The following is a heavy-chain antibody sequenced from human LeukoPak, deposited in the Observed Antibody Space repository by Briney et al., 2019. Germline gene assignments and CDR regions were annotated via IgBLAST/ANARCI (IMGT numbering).Heavy chain of an antibody. J-gene: IGHJ2*01. D-gene: IGHD3-22*01. CDR1: GFTFGDYA. V-gene: IGHV3-7*01. Sequence: GGSLRLSCTASGFTFGDYAMSWVRQAPGKGLEWVANINQDGSEIYYGDSVKGRFTISRDNAKNSLYLQIDSLRAEDTAVYYCARDQGSMIGVETTNFDFEGWGRGALVT. CDR3: ARDQGSMIGVETTNFDFEG. CDR2: INQDGSEI.